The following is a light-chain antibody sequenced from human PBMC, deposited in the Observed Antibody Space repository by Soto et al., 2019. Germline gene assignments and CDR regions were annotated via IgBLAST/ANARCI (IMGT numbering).Light chain of an antibody. J-gene: IGKJ1*01. CDR3: QQYNDWPRT. CDR2: GAS. CDR1: QSISSN. Sequence: EIVMTQSPATLSVSPGERATLSCRASQSISSNLAWYQQKPGQAPRLLIYGASTRATAIPARFSGSGSGTEFTLTISSLQSEDFAVYHCQQYNDWPRTFGQGTKVEIK. V-gene: IGKV3-15*01.